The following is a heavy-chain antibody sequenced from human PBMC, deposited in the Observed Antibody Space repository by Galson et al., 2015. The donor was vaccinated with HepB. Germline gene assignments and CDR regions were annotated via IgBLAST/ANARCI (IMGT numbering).Heavy chain of an antibody. D-gene: IGHD3-3*01. CDR3: AKGYDFWSGYTDY. V-gene: IGHV3-23*01. CDR1: GFTFSSYA. J-gene: IGHJ4*02. CDR2: ISGSGGST. Sequence: SLRLSCAASGFTFSSYAMSWVRQAPGKGLEWVSAISGSGGSTYYADSVKGRFTISRDNSKNTLYLQMNSLRAEDTAVYYCAKGYDFWSGYTDYWGQGTLVTVSS.